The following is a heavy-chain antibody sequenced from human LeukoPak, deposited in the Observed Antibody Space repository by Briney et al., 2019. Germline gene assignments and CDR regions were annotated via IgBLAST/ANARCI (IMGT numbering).Heavy chain of an antibody. D-gene: IGHD3-22*01. J-gene: IGHJ4*02. CDR1: GFTFSSYA. V-gene: IGHV3-23*01. CDR3: AKGKDYYDSSGYLDY. CDR2: ISGSGGST. Sequence: PGGSLRLSCAASGFTFSSYAMSWVRQAPVKGLEWVSAISGSGGSTYYADSVKGRFTISRDNSKNTLYLQMNSLRAEDTAVYYCAKGKDYYDSSGYLDYWGQGTLVTVSS.